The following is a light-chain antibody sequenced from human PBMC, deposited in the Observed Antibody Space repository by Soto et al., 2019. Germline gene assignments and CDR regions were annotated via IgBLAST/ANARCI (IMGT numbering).Light chain of an antibody. J-gene: IGKJ5*01. CDR1: QGISSY. CDR2: PSS. Sequence: DIQLTQSPSFLSASIGDRVTITCRASQGISSYLARYQKKQGKAPNLLIFPSSTLQSGVPSRFSGSGSGTEFTLTISSLQPEDFATYYCQQLNNYPPAFGQGTRLEIK. V-gene: IGKV1-9*01. CDR3: QQLNNYPPA.